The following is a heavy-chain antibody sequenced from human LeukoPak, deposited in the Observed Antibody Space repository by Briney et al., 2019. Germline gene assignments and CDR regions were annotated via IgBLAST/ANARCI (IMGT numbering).Heavy chain of an antibody. J-gene: IGHJ4*02. D-gene: IGHD3-22*01. V-gene: IGHV3-23*01. CDR2: ISGSGGST. CDR1: GFTFSSYA. CDR3: AKDEFTYYYDSSGYLELDY. Sequence: GGSLRLSCAASGFTFSSYAMSWVRQAPGKGLEWVSAISGSGGSTYYADSVKGRFTISRDNSKSTLYLQMNSLRAEDTAVYYCAKDEFTYYYDSSGYLELDYWGQGTLVTVSS.